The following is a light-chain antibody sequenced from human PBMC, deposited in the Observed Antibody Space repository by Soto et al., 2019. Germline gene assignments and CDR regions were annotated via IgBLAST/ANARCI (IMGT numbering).Light chain of an antibody. Sequence: DIVMTQSPESLAVSLGERATINCKSSQSVFYSSNNKNYLTWYQQKPGQPPKLLIYWASTRESGVPDRFSGSGSETEFTLTISSLQAEDVAVYYCQQYYSLPLTFGGGTKVEIK. CDR2: WAS. CDR1: QSVFYSSNNKNY. CDR3: QQYYSLPLT. V-gene: IGKV4-1*01. J-gene: IGKJ4*01.